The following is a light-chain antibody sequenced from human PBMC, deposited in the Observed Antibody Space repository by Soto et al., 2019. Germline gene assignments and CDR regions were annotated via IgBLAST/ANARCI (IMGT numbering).Light chain of an antibody. CDR3: QESNSLPAT. V-gene: IGKV1-39*01. J-gene: IGKJ2*01. CDR2: SAS. Sequence: DIQMTQSPSSLSASVGDRVTITCRASQIISTFLKWYQQKPGEAPKILIYSASNLQPGVPSRFSGSGYGTDVTVTISSLQPEDVATYYCQESNSLPATFGQGTMLEIK. CDR1: QIISTF.